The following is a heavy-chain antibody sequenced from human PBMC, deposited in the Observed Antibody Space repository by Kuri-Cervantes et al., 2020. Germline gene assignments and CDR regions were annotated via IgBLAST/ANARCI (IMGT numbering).Heavy chain of an antibody. D-gene: IGHD6-19*01. J-gene: IGHJ6*03. Sequence: GESLKISCAASGFTFSSYAMSWVRQAPGKGLEWVSAISGSGGSTYYADSVKGRFTICRDNSKNTLYLQMNSLRAEDTAVYYCAKEGVAVAGMYYYYMDVWGKGTTVTVSS. CDR3: AKEGVAVAGMYYYYMDV. CDR2: ISGSGGST. V-gene: IGHV3-23*01. CDR1: GFTFSSYA.